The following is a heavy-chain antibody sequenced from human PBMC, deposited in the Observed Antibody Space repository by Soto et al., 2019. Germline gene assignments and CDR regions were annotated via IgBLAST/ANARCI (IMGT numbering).Heavy chain of an antibody. V-gene: IGHV4-31*03. CDR1: GGSISSGGYY. Sequence: SETLSLTCTVSGGSISSGGYYWSWIRQHPGKGLEWIGYIYYSGSTYYNPSLKSRVNISVDTSKNQFSLKLSSVTAADTAVYYCARVPLGYCSGGSCYHVDYWGQGTLVTVSS. J-gene: IGHJ4*02. D-gene: IGHD2-15*01. CDR3: ARVPLGYCSGGSCYHVDY. CDR2: IYYSGST.